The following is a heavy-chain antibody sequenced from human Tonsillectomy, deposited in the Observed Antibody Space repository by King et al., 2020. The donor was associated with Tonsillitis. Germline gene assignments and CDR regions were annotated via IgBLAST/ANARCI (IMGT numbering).Heavy chain of an antibody. V-gene: IGHV4-61*02. D-gene: IGHD4-17*01. CDR3: ARGDSGDYVFDY. CDR2: IYTSGSS. J-gene: IGHJ4*02. Sequence: VQLQESGPGLVKPSQTLSLTCTVSGGSITSADYYWSWIRQPAGKGLEWIGRIYTSGSSNDNPSLKSRVSMPVDTSKNQFSLKLTSVTAADTAVYYCARGDSGDYVFDYWGQGTLVTVSS. CDR1: GGSITSADYY.